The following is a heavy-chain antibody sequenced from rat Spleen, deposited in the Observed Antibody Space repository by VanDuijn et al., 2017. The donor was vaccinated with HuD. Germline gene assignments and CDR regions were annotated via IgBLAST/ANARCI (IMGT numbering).Heavy chain of an antibody. CDR1: GLSFSNYD. J-gene: IGHJ2*01. CDR2: ISYEGSST. CDR3: TRDSSFYYFDY. D-gene: IGHD1-2*01. Sequence: EVQLVESGGGLVQPGRSMKLSCAASGLSFSNYDMAWVRQAPTKGLEWVASISYEGSSTYYGDSVKGRFTISRENAKSTLYLQMDSLRSEDTATYYCTRDSSFYYFDYWGQGVMVTVSS. V-gene: IGHV5-22*01.